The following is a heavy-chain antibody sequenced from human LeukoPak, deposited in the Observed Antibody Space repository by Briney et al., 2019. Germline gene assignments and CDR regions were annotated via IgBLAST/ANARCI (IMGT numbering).Heavy chain of an antibody. J-gene: IGHJ5*02. CDR2: IIPIFGTA. CDR3: ARNRMTYSSSWYPTYNWFDP. D-gene: IGHD6-13*01. CDR1: GGTFSSYA. V-gene: IGHV1-69*05. Sequence: SVTVSCKASGGTFSSYAISWVRQAPGQGLEWMGGIIPIFGTANYAQKFQGRVTITRDTSASTAYMELSSLRSEDTAVYYCARNRMTYSSSWYPTYNWFDPWGQGTLVTVSS.